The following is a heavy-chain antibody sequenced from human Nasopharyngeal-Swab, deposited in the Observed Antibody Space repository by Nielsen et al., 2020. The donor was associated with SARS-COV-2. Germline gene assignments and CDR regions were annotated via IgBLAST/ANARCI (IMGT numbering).Heavy chain of an antibody. CDR2: IFYSGTT. CDR1: GGSISSTNYY. J-gene: IGHJ5*02. D-gene: IGHD3-10*01. Sequence: SETLSLTCSVSGGSISSTNYYWGWIRQPPGKGLEWIGSIFYSGTTYYNPSLKSRVNIFVDTSKNHISLKLRSVTAADTAVYHCARHRRSGTMVRGIIGWFDPWGQGTLVTVSS. V-gene: IGHV4-39*01. CDR3: ARHRRSGTMVRGIIGWFDP.